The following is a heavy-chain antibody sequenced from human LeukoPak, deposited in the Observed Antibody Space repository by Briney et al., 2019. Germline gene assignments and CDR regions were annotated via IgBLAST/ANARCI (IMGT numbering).Heavy chain of an antibody. CDR1: GGSVRGDGYF. Sequence: PSETLSLTCTVSGGSVRGDGYFWAWIRQPPGKGLEWIGSVFYTGGTYYNPSPKSRVTISVDTSRNQFSLHVNSVTAADTAVYFCARRIVLVAAGNDVLDSWGQGTLVTVSS. J-gene: IGHJ4*02. V-gene: IGHV4-39*01. CDR2: VFYTGGT. CDR3: ARRIVLVAAGNDVLDS. D-gene: IGHD2-15*01.